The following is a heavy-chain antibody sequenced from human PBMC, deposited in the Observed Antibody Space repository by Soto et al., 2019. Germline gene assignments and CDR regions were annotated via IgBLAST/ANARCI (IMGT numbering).Heavy chain of an antibody. Sequence: SETLSLTCAVYGGSFSGYYWSWIRQPPGKGLEWIGEINHSGSTNYNPSLKSRVTISVDTSKNQFSLKLSSVTAADTAIYYCARDPNWDAPRVYAFDIWGQGTTVTVSS. CDR1: GGSFSGYY. D-gene: IGHD1-1*01. CDR2: INHSGST. V-gene: IGHV4-34*01. J-gene: IGHJ3*02. CDR3: ARDPNWDAPRVYAFDI.